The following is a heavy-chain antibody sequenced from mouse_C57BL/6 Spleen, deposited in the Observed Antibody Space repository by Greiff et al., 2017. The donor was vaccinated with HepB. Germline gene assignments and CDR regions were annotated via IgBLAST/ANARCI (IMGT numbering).Heavy chain of an antibody. J-gene: IGHJ1*03. D-gene: IGHD2-5*01. Sequence: EVKLVESGGGLVKPGGSLKLSCAASGFTFSSYAMSWVRQTPEKRLEWVATISDGGSYTYYPDNVKGRFTISRDNAKNNLYLQMSHLKAEDTAMYYCASDYSKRYFDVWGTGTTVTVSS. CDR1: GFTFSSYA. V-gene: IGHV5-4*03. CDR3: ASDYSKRYFDV. CDR2: ISDGGSYT.